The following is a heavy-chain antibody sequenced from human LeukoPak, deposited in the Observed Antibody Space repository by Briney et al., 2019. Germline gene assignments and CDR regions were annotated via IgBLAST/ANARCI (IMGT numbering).Heavy chain of an antibody. D-gene: IGHD3-16*01. Sequence: GGSLRLACAASGFTFSSHAMHWVRQAPGKGLEWVAVISYDGSNKYYADSVKGRFTISRDNSKNTLYLQMNSLRAEDTAVYYCARRGIGDLDYWGQGTLVTVSS. V-gene: IGHV3-30*01. CDR1: GFTFSSHA. CDR3: ARRGIGDLDY. J-gene: IGHJ4*02. CDR2: ISYDGSNK.